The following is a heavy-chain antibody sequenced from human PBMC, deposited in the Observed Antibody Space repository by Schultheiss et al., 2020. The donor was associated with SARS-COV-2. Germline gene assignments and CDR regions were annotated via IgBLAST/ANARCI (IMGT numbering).Heavy chain of an antibody. V-gene: IGHV4-39*07. CDR1: GDSVSSGSYY. CDR2: IYYSGST. D-gene: IGHD6-13*01. J-gene: IGHJ6*02. Sequence: SETLSLTCTVSGDSVSSGSYYWGWIRQPPGKGLEWIGSIYYSGSTYYNPSLKSRVTISVDTSKNHFSLRLSSVTAADTAVYYCARDLRYSSSWLTYYYYGMDVWGQGTTVTVSS. CDR3: ARDLRYSSSWLTYYYYGMDV.